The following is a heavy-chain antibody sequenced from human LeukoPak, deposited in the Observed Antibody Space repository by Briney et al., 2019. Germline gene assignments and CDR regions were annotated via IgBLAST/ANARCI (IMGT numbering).Heavy chain of an antibody. Sequence: SETLSLTCTVSGGSISSYYWSWIRQPPGKGLEWIGNIYYSGSTNYNPSLKSRVTISVGTSKNQFSLKLSSVTAADTAVYYCARGSAAGRPDYWGQGTLVTVSS. V-gene: IGHV4-59*01. CDR3: ARGSAAGRPDY. CDR1: GGSISSYY. CDR2: IYYSGST. J-gene: IGHJ4*02. D-gene: IGHD6-19*01.